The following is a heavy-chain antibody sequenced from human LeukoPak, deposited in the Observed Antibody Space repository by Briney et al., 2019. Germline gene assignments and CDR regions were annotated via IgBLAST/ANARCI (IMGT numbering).Heavy chain of an antibody. J-gene: IGHJ4*02. V-gene: IGHV3-9*01. Sequence: PGGSLRLSCAASGFAFDDYAMHWVRQAPGKGLEWVSGISWNSGSIGYADSVKGRFTISRDNAKNSLYLQMNSLRAEDTAVYYCARDPYDSSGYSGVGLDYWGQGTLVTVSS. CDR1: GFAFDDYA. CDR2: ISWNSGSI. D-gene: IGHD3-22*01. CDR3: ARDPYDSSGYSGVGLDY.